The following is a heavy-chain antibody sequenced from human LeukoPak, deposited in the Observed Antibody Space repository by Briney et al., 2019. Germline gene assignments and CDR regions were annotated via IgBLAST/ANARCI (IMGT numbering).Heavy chain of an antibody. V-gene: IGHV1-2*02. J-gene: IGHJ4*02. D-gene: IGHD3-10*01. CDR1: GYTFTGYY. Sequence: ASVTVSCKASGYTFTGYYMHWVRQAPGQGLEWMGWINPNSGGTNYAQKFQGRVTMTRDTSISTAYMELSSLRSDDTAVYYCARVGVSDGSGSYQPDYYFDYWGQGTLVTVSS. CDR2: INPNSGGT. CDR3: ARVGVSDGSGSYQPDYYFDY.